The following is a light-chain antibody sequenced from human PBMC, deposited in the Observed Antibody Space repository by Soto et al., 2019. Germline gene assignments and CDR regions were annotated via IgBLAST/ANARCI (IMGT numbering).Light chain of an antibody. CDR1: NIGSKD. CDR3: QVWDSTTV. CDR2: RDN. Sequence: SYELTQPLSVSVALGQTARITCGGNNIGSKDVHWYQQKPGQAPVLVIYRDNNRPSGIPERFSGSNSGNTATLTISRAQAGDEGDYYCQVWDSTTVFGGGTKVTVL. V-gene: IGLV3-9*01. J-gene: IGLJ3*02.